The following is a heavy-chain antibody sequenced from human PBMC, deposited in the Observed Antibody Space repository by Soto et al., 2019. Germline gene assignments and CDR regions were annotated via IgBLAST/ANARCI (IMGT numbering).Heavy chain of an antibody. D-gene: IGHD6-6*01. CDR3: ARGRHSSSNNWFDP. CDR2: IYYSGST. J-gene: IGHJ5*02. V-gene: IGHV4-30-4*01. CDR1: GGSISSGDYY. Sequence: SETLSLTCTVSGGSISSGDYYWSWIRQPPGKGLEWIGYIYYSGSTYYNPSLKSRVTISVDTSKNQFSLKLRSVTAADTAVYYCARGRHSSSNNWFDPWGQGTLVTVSS.